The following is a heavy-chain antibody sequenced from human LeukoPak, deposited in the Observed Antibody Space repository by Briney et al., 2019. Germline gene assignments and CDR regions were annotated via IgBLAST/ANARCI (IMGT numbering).Heavy chain of an antibody. V-gene: IGHV1-69*05. CDR3: ARKRLAFYDSSGYYYGGVFDY. CDR1: GGTFSSYA. J-gene: IGHJ4*02. D-gene: IGHD3-22*01. Sequence: SVKVSCKASGGTFSSYAISWVRQAPGQGLEWMGGIIPIFGTADYAQKFQGRVTITTDESTSTAYMELSSLRSEDTAVYYCARKRLAFYDSSGYYYGGVFDYWGQGTLVTVSS. CDR2: IIPIFGTA.